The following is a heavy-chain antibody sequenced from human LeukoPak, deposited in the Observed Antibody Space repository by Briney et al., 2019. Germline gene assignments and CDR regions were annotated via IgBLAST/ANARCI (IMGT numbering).Heavy chain of an antibody. CDR2: IYHSGGT. CDR1: GGSINDAS. D-gene: IGHD3-10*01. Sequence: SETLSLTCTVSGGSINDASWNWIRQPPGQGLEWIGYIYHSGGTNYNPSLKSRVTISLDASKNQFSLKLSSVTAADTAVYYCARVGTYYRSLDSWGQGTLVTVSS. J-gene: IGHJ4*02. CDR3: ARVGTYYRSLDS. V-gene: IGHV4-59*01.